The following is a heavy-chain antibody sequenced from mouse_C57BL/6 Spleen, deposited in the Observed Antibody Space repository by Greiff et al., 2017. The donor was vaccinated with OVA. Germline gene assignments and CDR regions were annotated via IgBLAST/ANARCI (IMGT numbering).Heavy chain of an antibody. V-gene: IGHV5-4*01. CDR2: ISDGGSYT. Sequence: EVQLQESGGGLVKPGGSLKLSCAASGFTFSSYAMSWVRQTPEKRLEWVATISDGGSYTYYPDNVKGRFTISRDNAKNNLYLQMSHLKSEDTAMYYCARDQYYGSLYWYFDVWGTGTTVTVSS. D-gene: IGHD1-1*01. CDR1: GFTFSSYA. CDR3: ARDQYYGSLYWYFDV. J-gene: IGHJ1*03.